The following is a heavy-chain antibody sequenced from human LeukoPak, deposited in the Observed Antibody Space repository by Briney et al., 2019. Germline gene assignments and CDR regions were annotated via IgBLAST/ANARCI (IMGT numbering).Heavy chain of an antibody. CDR2: INHSGST. V-gene: IGHV4-34*01. J-gene: IGHJ4*02. Sequence: SETLSLTCAVYGGSSSGYYWSWIRQPPGKGLEWIGEINHSGSTNYNPSLKSRVTISVDTSKNQFSLKLSSVTAADTAVYYCARGPATEITMIVDGYFDYWGQGTLVTVSS. D-gene: IGHD3-22*01. CDR3: ARGPATEITMIVDGYFDY. CDR1: GGSSSGYY.